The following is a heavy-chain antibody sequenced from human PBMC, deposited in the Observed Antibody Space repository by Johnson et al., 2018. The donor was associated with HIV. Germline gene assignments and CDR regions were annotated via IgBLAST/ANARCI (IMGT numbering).Heavy chain of an antibody. CDR1: GFTFDDYG. CDR2: IGTAGDT. J-gene: IGHJ3*02. D-gene: IGHD2-15*01. V-gene: IGHV3-13*01. Sequence: LGVSCAASGFTFDDYGMSWVRHAPGKGLEWVSAIGTAGDTYYPGSVKGRFTISRENAKHSLYLQMNSLRAGDTAVYYCARANRGRNDAFDIWGQGTMVTVSS. CDR3: ARANRGRNDAFDI.